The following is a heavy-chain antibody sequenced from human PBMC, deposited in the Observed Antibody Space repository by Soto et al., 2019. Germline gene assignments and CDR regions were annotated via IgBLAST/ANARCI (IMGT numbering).Heavy chain of an antibody. Sequence: GASVKVSCKASGYTFTNYAIHWVRQAPGQRLEWMGWIHPANGNTKYSQRFQGRVTITSDTSASTAYMEVSSLRSEDTAVYYCAAVLDIVVVVAATRPSFDPWGQGTLVTVSS. V-gene: IGHV1-3*01. D-gene: IGHD2-15*01. CDR1: GYTFTNYA. J-gene: IGHJ5*02. CDR2: IHPANGNT. CDR3: AAVLDIVVVVAATRPSFDP.